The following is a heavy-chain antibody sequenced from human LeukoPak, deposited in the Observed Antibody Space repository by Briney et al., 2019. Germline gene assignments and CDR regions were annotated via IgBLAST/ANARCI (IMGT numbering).Heavy chain of an antibody. J-gene: IGHJ3*02. CDR2: INHSGST. D-gene: IGHD1-1*01. CDR1: GGSFSGYY. V-gene: IGHV4-34*01. CDR3: ARGRYGAFDI. Sequence: SETLSLTCAVYGGSFSGYYWSWIRQPPGKGLEWIGEINHSGSTNYNPSLKSRVTISVDTSKNQFSLKLSSVTAADTAVYYCARGRYGAFDIWGQGTMVTVSS.